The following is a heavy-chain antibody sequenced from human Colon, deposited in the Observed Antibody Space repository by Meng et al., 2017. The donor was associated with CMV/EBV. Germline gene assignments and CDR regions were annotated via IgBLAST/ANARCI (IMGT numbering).Heavy chain of an antibody. J-gene: IGHJ3*02. Sequence: GESLKISCAVSGFTFGDYYLTWIRQAPGKGLEWISHISSGGNSMHFADSVKGRFTISRDNAKNSLYLQMNSLRAEDTAVYYCAKGLNSGSLYNAFDILGQGTMVTVSS. CDR2: ISSGGNSM. V-gene: IGHV3-11*01. D-gene: IGHD3-22*01. CDR1: GFTFGDYY. CDR3: AKGLNSGSLYNAFDI.